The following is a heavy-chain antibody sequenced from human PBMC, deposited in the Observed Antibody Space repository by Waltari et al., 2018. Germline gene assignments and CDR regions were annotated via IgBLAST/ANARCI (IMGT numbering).Heavy chain of an antibody. CDR3: VHIAAAARDAFDI. J-gene: IGHJ3*02. CDR1: GGSISSSNW. Sequence: QVQLQESGPGLVKPSGTLSLTCAVSGGSISSSNWWSWVRQPPGKGPEWIGEIYHSGSTNYNPSLKSRVTISVAKSKNQFSLKLSSVTAADTAVYYCVHIAAAARDAFDIWGQGTMVTVSS. CDR2: IYHSGST. D-gene: IGHD6-13*01. V-gene: IGHV4-4*02.